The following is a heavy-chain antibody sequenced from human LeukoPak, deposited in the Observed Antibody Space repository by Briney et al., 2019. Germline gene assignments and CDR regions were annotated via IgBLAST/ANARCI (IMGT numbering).Heavy chain of an antibody. CDR3: ARDRLYAIAAAKRSSWFDP. CDR1: GGTFSSYA. J-gene: IGHJ5*02. V-gene: IGHV1-69*06. Sequence: GASVKVSCKASGGTFSSYAISWVRQAPGQGLEWMGGIIPIFGTANYAQKFQGRVTITADKSTSTAYMELSRLRSDDTAVYYCARDRLYAIAAAKRSSWFDPWGQGTLVTVSS. CDR2: IIPIFGTA. D-gene: IGHD6-13*01.